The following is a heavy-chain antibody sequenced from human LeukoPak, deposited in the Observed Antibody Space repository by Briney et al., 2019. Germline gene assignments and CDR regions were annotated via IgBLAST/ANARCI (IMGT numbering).Heavy chain of an antibody. CDR1: AGSFSGYY. CDR3: AREVGPPDYDSSGYYKLGYFDY. J-gene: IGHJ4*02. Sequence: SETVSLTCAVYAGSFSGYYWGWIRHPPGKGREWIGSIYYSGSTYYNPSLKSRVTISVDTSKNQFSMKLSSVTAADTAVYYCAREVGPPDYDSSGYYKLGYFDYWGQGTLVTVSS. D-gene: IGHD3-22*01. V-gene: IGHV4-34*01. CDR2: IYYSGST.